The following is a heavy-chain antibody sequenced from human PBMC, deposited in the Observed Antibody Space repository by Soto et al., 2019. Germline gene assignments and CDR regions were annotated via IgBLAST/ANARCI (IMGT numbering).Heavy chain of an antibody. CDR1: GFTFSSYS. J-gene: IGHJ4*02. Sequence: PWGSLRLSCAASGFTFSSYSMNWVRQAPGKGLEWVSYISSSSSTIYYADSVKGRFTISRDNAKNSLYLQMNSLRAEDTAVYYCARAVPATRGPTSFWGQGTLVTVSS. CDR2: ISSSSSTI. V-gene: IGHV3-48*01. CDR3: ARAVPATRGPTSF. D-gene: IGHD2-2*01.